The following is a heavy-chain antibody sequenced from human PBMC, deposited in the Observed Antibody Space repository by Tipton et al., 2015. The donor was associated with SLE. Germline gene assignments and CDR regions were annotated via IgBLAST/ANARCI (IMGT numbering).Heavy chain of an antibody. Sequence: TLFLTCTVSGGPISSHYWSWIRQPPGRGLEWIGGFFQSGSTYYNPSLTSRVTISVDTSKNQFSLKLTSVTAADTAVYYCARVMDSGSYYRLFDFWGQGSLVTVSS. V-gene: IGHV4-59*11. CDR1: GGPISSHY. CDR2: FFQSGST. CDR3: ARVMDSGSYYRLFDF. J-gene: IGHJ4*02. D-gene: IGHD3-9*01.